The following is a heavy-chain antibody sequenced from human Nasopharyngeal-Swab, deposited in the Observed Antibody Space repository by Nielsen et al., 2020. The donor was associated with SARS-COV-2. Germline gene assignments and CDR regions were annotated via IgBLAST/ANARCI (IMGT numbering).Heavy chain of an antibody. CDR2: INPSGGST. J-gene: IGHJ6*02. CDR1: GYTFTSYY. CDR3: ARDHRYCSSTSCYTYYYYGMDV. V-gene: IGHV1-46*01. Sequence: ASVKVSCKASGYTFTSYYMHWVRQAPGQALEWMGIINPSGGSTSYAQKFQGRVTMTRETSTSTVYMELSSLRSEDTAVYYCARDHRYCSSTSCYTYYYYGMDVWGQGTTVTVSS. D-gene: IGHD2-2*02.